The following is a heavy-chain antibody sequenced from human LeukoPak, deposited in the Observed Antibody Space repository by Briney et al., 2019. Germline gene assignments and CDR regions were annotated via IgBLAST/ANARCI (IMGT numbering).Heavy chain of an antibody. D-gene: IGHD2-2*01. CDR1: GVSISSGGYY. CDR2: IYYSRST. V-gene: IGHV4-31*03. Sequence: SETLSLTCTVSGVSISSGGYYWSWIRQHPGKGLEWIGYIYYSRSTYYNPSLKSRVTISVDTSKNQFSLKLSSVTAADTAVYYCAGLSVTYQLLLDYWGQGTLVTVSS. CDR3: AGLSVTYQLLLDY. J-gene: IGHJ4*02.